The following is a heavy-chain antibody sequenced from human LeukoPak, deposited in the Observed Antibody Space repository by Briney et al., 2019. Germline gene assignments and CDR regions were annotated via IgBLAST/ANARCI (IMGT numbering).Heavy chain of an antibody. J-gene: IGHJ4*02. V-gene: IGHV4-59*01. CDR2: IYNSGST. Sequence: KASETLSLTCTVSGGSISIYYWSWVRQPPGKGLEWIGYIYNSGSTNYNPSLKSRVTIPVDTSKNQFSLNLDSVTAADTAVYYCVRDRELNYWGQGTLVTVSS. D-gene: IGHD3-10*01. CDR1: GGSISIYY. CDR3: VRDRELNY.